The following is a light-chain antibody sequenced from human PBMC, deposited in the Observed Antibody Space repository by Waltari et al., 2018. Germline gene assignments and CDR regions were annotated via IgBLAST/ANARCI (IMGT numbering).Light chain of an antibody. J-gene: IGKJ1*01. V-gene: IGKV2-30*02. CDR3: MQATQWPLT. CDR2: KVF. CDR1: QSLGHRDGKTY. Sequence: DVVMTQSPLSLPVTLGQPATISCRSSQSLGHRDGKTYLNWFHQRPGQSPRRLIYKVFYLDSGVPARFRGSGSGTDFTLKISRVEAEEVGTYYCMQATQWPLTFGQGTKVEIK.